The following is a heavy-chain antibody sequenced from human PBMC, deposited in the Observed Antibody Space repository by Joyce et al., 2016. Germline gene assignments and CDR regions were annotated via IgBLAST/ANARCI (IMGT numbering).Heavy chain of an antibody. CDR1: GSTFSSSS. Sequence: QLVESGRGVVKPGGSLRLSCEASGSTFSSSSMSWFRQAPGKGLEWVAAISGTSYYKFHGETVRGRFTVSRDNAKKTLDLQMNSLRAEDSAVFYCARGGISYYYAMDVWGQGTTVTVSS. D-gene: IGHD3-16*01. V-gene: IGHV3-21*01. CDR3: ARGGISYYYAMDV. J-gene: IGHJ6*02. CDR2: ISGTSYYK.